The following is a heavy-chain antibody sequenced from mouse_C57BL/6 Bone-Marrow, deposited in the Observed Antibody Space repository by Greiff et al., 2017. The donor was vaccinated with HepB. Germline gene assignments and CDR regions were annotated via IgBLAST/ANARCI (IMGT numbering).Heavy chain of an antibody. Sequence: VQLVESGPGLVQPSQSLSITCTVSGFSLTSYGVHWVRQSPGKGLEWLGVIWRGGSTDYNAAFMSRLSITKDNSKSQVFFKMNSLQADDTAIYYCAKNPYGNYYYAMDYWGQGTSVTVSS. J-gene: IGHJ4*01. D-gene: IGHD2-1*01. CDR1: GFSLTSYG. CDR2: IWRGGST. V-gene: IGHV2-5*01. CDR3: AKNPYGNYYYAMDY.